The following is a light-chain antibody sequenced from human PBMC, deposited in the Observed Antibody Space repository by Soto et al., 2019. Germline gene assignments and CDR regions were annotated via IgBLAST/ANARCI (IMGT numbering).Light chain of an antibody. Sequence: ELVMTQSPATLCVSPGESHTHSYRASRNVGSKLAWYMQKPGQSPRLLISGASTRAADFPARFSGSGSGTDFTLTISGLEPADLGVYYCQQRHNWPITFGQGTRLEIK. CDR1: RNVGSK. CDR3: QQRHNWPIT. J-gene: IGKJ5*01. V-gene: IGKV3-15*01. CDR2: GAS.